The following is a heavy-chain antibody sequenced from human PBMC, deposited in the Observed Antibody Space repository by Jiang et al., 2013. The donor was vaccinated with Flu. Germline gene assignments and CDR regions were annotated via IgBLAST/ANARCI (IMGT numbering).Heavy chain of an antibody. CDR2: INHSGST. D-gene: IGHD2-2*01. Sequence: ETLSLTCAVYVGPSVVTTGAGSASPREGLEWIGEINHSGSTNYNPSLKSRVTISVDTSKNQFSLKLSSVTAADTAVYYCARFQGAYCSSTSCTDYWGQGTLVTVSS. J-gene: IGHJ4*02. V-gene: IGHV4-34*01. CDR1: VGPSVVTT. CDR3: ARFQGAYCSSTSCTDY.